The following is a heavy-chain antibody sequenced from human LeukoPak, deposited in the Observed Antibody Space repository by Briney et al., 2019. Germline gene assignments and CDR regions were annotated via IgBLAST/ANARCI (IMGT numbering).Heavy chain of an antibody. CDR3: ARGQTTWELTFHYYYYYYMDV. Sequence: ASVKVSCKASGYTFTSYDINWVRQATGQGLEWMGWMNPNSGNTGYAQKFQGRVTMTRNTSISTAYMELSSLRSEDTAVYYCARGQTTWELTFHYYYYYYMDVWGKGTTVTISS. J-gene: IGHJ6*03. D-gene: IGHD1-26*01. V-gene: IGHV1-8*01. CDR2: MNPNSGNT. CDR1: GYTFTSYD.